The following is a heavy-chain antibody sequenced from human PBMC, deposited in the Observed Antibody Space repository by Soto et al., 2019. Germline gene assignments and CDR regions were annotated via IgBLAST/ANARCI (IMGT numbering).Heavy chain of an antibody. D-gene: IGHD3-22*01. CDR1: GFSFSSDW. V-gene: IGHV3-74*01. Sequence: GGSLRLSCAASGFSFSSDWMHWVRQAPGKGLVWLSRIKSDGSDISYADSVKGRFTISRDNARNMLFLQMNSLRAEDTATYYCTRGAYYYDSSGWGQGTLVTVSS. CDR3: TRGAYYYDSSG. J-gene: IGHJ4*02. CDR2: IKSDGSDI.